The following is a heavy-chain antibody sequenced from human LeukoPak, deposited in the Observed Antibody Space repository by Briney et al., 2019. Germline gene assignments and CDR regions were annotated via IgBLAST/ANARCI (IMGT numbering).Heavy chain of an antibody. D-gene: IGHD2-15*01. CDR1: GFTFSSSA. CDR3: AKQLGYCSDGSCYIPY. V-gene: IGHV3-23*01. CDR2: ISNNGGYT. J-gene: IGHJ4*02. Sequence: GGCLRLSCAASGFTFSSSAMSWVRQAPGKGLEWVSAISNNGGYTYYADSVQGRFTISRDNSKSTLCLQMNSLRAEDTAVYYCAKQLGYCSDGSCYIPYWGQGTLVTVSS.